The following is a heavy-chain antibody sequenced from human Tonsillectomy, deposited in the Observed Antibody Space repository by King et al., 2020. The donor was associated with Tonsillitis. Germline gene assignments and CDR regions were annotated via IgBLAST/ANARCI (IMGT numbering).Heavy chain of an antibody. CDR2: ITSTSTHI. V-gene: IGHV3-21*01. Sequence: VQLVESGGGLVKPGGSLRLSCAASGFTFSTYSMNWVRQTPGKGLEWVSSITSTSTHIYYADSVRGRFTISRDNAKNSLYLQMTSLRAEDTAVYYCARDDSGSGRPSAYWGQGTLVTVSS. CDR3: ARDDSGSGRPSAY. J-gene: IGHJ4*02. D-gene: IGHD3-10*01. CDR1: GFTFSTYS.